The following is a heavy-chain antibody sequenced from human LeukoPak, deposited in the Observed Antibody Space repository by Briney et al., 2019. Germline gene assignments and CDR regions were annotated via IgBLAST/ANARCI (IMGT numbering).Heavy chain of an antibody. D-gene: IGHD4-23*01. CDR2: INHSGST. Sequence: SETLSLTCAVYGGSFSGYYWSWIRQPPGKGLEWIGEINHSGSTNYNPSLKSRVTISVDTSKNQFSLKLSSVTAADTAVYYCARGNHDYGGELGFDPWGQGTLVTVSS. CDR3: ARGNHDYGGELGFDP. J-gene: IGHJ5*02. V-gene: IGHV4-34*01. CDR1: GGSFSGYY.